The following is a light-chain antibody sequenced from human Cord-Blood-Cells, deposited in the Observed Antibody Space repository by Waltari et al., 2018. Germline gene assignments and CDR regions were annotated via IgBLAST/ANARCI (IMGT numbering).Light chain of an antibody. CDR3: CSYAGSWV. V-gene: IGLV2-23*01. CDR2: EGS. CDR1: SSDVGSYNL. J-gene: IGLJ3*02. Sequence: QSALTQPASVSGSPGPSITIPCTGPSSDVGSYNLVSWYQQHPGKAPKLMIYEGSKRPSGVSNRFSGSKSGNTASLTISGLQAEDEADYYCCSYAGSWVFGGGTKLTVL.